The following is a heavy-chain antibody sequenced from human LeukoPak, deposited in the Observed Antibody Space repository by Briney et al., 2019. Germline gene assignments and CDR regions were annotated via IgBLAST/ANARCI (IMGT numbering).Heavy chain of an antibody. V-gene: IGHV3-15*01. CDR1: GFTFSNAW. J-gene: IGHJ6*03. Sequence: GGSLRLSCAASGFTFSNAWMSWVRQAPGKGLEWVGRIKSKTDGGTTDYAAPVKGRFTISRDDSKNTLYLQMNSLKTEDTAVYYCTTDSVGDYVYYYYMDVWGKGTTVTVSS. D-gene: IGHD4-17*01. CDR3: TTDSVGDYVYYYYMDV. CDR2: IKSKTDGGTT.